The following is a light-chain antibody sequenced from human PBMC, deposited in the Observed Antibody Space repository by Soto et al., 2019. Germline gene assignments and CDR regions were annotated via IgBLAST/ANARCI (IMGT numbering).Light chain of an antibody. CDR2: LNSDGSH. V-gene: IGLV4-69*01. CDR3: QTWGTGIRV. CDR1: SGHSNYA. Sequence: LTQSPSASASLGASVNPTCTLTSGHSNYAIAWHHQQPEKGPQYLMKLNSDGSHNKGDGIADRFSGSSSGAERYLTISSLQSEDEADYYCQTWGTGIRVFGGGTKADRP. J-gene: IGLJ2*01.